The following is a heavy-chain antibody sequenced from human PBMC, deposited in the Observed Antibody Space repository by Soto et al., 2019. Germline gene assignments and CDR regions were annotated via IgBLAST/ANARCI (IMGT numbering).Heavy chain of an antibody. CDR2: ISYDGSNK. Sequence: QVQLVESGGGVVQPGRSLRLSCAASGFTFSSYGMHWVRQAPGKGLEWVAVISYDGSNKYYADSVKGRFTISRDNSKNTLYLQMNGLRAEDTAVYYCAKDLGSGWYFDYWGQGTLVTVSS. J-gene: IGHJ4*02. CDR3: AKDLGSGWYFDY. D-gene: IGHD6-19*01. V-gene: IGHV3-30*18. CDR1: GFTFSSYG.